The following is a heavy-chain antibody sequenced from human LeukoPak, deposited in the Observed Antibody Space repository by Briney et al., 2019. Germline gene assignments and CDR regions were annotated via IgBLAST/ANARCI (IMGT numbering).Heavy chain of an antibody. D-gene: IGHD6-6*01. J-gene: IGHJ6*03. CDR1: GGTFRSYA. CDR2: IIPMFGAA. CDR3: GRGDSSSSVYYYYMDV. V-gene: IGHV1-69*05. Sequence: SVKVSCKVSGGTFRSYAISWVRQAPGQGLEWMGGIIPMFGAANYAPKFRDRVTITTDDSTSTAYMELSSLRSEDTAMYYSGRGDSSSSVYYYYMDVWGKGTTVTVSS.